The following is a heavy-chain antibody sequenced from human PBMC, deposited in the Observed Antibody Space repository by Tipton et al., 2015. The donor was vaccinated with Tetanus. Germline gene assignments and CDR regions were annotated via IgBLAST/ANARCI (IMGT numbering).Heavy chain of an antibody. CDR1: GFTFSSYA. Sequence: SLRLSCAASGFTFSSYAMHWVRQAPGKGLEWVAVISYDGSNKYYADSVKGRFTISRDNSKNTLYLQMNSLRAEDTAVYYCARDLNYYGSGSSLDYWGQGTLVTVSS. D-gene: IGHD3-10*01. V-gene: IGHV3-30-3*01. CDR2: ISYDGSNK. CDR3: ARDLNYYGSGSSLDY. J-gene: IGHJ4*02.